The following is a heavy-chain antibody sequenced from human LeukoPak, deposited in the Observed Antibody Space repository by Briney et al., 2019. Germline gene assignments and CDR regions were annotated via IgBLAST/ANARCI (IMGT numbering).Heavy chain of an antibody. CDR1: GFTFSTYA. D-gene: IGHD1-26*01. J-gene: IGHJ4*02. V-gene: IGHV3-23*01. CDR2: ISVSGGST. Sequence: GGSLRLSCAASGFTFSTYAMSWVRQAPGKGLEWVSTISVSGGSTYYADSVKGRFTISTDNSKNTLYLQMNSLRAEDTAVYYCAKGLSRELLSDFDYWGQGTLVTVSS. CDR3: AKGLSRELLSDFDY.